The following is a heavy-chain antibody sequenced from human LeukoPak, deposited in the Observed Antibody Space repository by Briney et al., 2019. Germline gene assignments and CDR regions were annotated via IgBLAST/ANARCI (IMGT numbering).Heavy chain of an antibody. CDR2: IYYSGST. CDR3: ASSFFPYYDSSGPIDY. V-gene: IGHV4-31*03. J-gene: IGHJ4*02. D-gene: IGHD3-22*01. Sequence: SETLSLTCTVSGGSISSGGYYWSWVRQHPGKGLEWIGYIYYSGSTYYNPSLKSRVTISLDTSKSQFSLKLSSVTAADTAVYYCASSFFPYYDSSGPIDYWGQGTLVTVSS. CDR1: GGSISSGGYY.